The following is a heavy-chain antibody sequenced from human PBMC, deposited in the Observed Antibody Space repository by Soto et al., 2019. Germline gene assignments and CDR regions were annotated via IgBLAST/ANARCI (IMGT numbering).Heavy chain of an antibody. Sequence: ASVKVSCKASGYTFTSYDINGVRQATGQGLEWMGWMNPNSGNTGYAQKFQGRVTMTRNTSISTAYMELSSLRSEDTAVYYCARVGTPRRDFDYWGQGTLLTLSS. J-gene: IGHJ4*02. V-gene: IGHV1-8*01. CDR2: MNPNSGNT. CDR1: GYTFTSYD. CDR3: ARVGTPRRDFDY.